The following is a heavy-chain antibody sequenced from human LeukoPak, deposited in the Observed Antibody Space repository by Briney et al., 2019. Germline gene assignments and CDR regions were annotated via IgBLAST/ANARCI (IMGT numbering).Heavy chain of an antibody. J-gene: IGHJ4*02. CDR2: ISSSGSTI. D-gene: IGHD2-2*01. V-gene: IGHV3-11*01. CDR1: GFTFSDYY. CDR3: ASPAPNVAPIRFDY. Sequence: GGSLRLSCAASGFTFSDYYMSWIRQAPGKGLEWVSYISSSGSTIYYADSVKGRFTISRDNAKNSLYLQMNSLRAADTAVYYCASPAPNVAPIRFDYWGQGTLVTVSS.